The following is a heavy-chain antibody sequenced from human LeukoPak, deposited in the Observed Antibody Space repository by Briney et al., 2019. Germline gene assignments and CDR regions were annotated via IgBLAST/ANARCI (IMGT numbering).Heavy chain of an antibody. V-gene: IGHV1-18*01. J-gene: IGHJ4*02. D-gene: IGHD2-2*01. Sequence: ASVKVSCKTSGYTFSHFGINWVRQVPGQGLEWMGWISGNNDNPNYGQKFQGRFTVTTDSSTSTAYMELRNLTFDDTAVYYCARDGTSTDDYWGQGTLVTVSS. CDR3: ARDGTSTDDY. CDR2: ISGNNDNP. CDR1: GYTFSHFG.